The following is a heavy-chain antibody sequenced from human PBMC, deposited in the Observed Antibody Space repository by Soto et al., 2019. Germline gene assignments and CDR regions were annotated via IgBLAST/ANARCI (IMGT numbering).Heavy chain of an antibody. CDR3: ARVDGYTYPNDY. J-gene: IGHJ4*02. CDR2: ITSRSDYI. V-gene: IGHV3-21*01. CDR1: GFTFSAYS. Sequence: EVHLVESGGGLVKPGGSLRLSCAASGFTFSAYSMSWVRQAPGKGLEWVSSITSRSDYIYYADSLKGRFTNSRVNAKNSLYLQMHSLRAEDTAFYYCARVDGYTYPNDYWGQGILVTVSS. D-gene: IGHD5-12*01.